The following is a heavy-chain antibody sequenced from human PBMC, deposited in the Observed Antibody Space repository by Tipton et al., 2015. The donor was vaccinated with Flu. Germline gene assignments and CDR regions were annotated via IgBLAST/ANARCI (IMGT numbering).Heavy chain of an antibody. CDR2: IYTSGST. D-gene: IGHD6-19*01. CDR1: GGSISSYC. Sequence: TLSLTCTVSGGSISSYCWSWIRQPAGKGLEWIGRIYTSGSTNYNPSLKSRVTMSVDTSKNQFSLKLSSVTAADTAVYYCARDRGAVAGNSGLYYFDYWGQGTLVTVSS. V-gene: IGHV4-4*07. J-gene: IGHJ4*02. CDR3: ARDRGAVAGNSGLYYFDY.